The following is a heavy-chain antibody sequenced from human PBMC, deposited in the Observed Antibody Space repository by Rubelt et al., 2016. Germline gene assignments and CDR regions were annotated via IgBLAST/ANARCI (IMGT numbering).Heavy chain of an antibody. J-gene: IGHJ5*02. CDR1: GGSFRSYTW. D-gene: IGHD6-13*01. CDR3: ARENLRELGLFDP. V-gene: IGHV4-4*01. Sequence: QVQLQESGPGLVKPSGTLSLTCGVTGGSFRSYTWWSWVRQPPGKGLEWIGEISHSGITKYNPSLKSRVIISLDKSNSQFSLGLSAVTAADTAVYWCARENLRELGLFDPWGQGTLVTVSS. CDR2: ISHSGIT.